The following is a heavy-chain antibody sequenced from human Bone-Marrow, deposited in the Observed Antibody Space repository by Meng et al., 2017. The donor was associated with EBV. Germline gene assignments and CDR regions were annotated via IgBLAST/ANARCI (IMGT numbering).Heavy chain of an antibody. CDR1: GVTLSSYW. CDR3: SRDLVGSVDS. J-gene: IGHJ4*02. Sequence: EALVVGSGGALVPAGVSLSFSCEASGVTLSSYWMHWSRQAPGKGLVWVSRINEDGSFTTYADSVKGRFTISRDNAKNTLYLQMNSLRAEDTAVYYCSRDLVGSVDSWGQGTLVTVSS. V-gene: IGHV3-74*01. CDR2: INEDGSFT. D-gene: IGHD2-8*02.